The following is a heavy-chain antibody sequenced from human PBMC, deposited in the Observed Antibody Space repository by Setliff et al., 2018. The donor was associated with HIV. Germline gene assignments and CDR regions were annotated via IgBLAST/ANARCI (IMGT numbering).Heavy chain of an antibody. V-gene: IGHV1-8*02. CDR1: GYTFTSSG. J-gene: IGHJ6*03. D-gene: IGHD6-19*01. CDR3: ARGAWYTSGWYSSRYLDV. CDR2: MNPNSGNT. Sequence: ASVKVSCKASGYTFTSSGINWVRQATGQGLEWMGWMNPNSGNTGYAQKFQGRVTMTRDTSIKTAYMELSSLRSEDTAVYYGARGAWYTSGWYSSRYLDVWGKGTTVTVSS.